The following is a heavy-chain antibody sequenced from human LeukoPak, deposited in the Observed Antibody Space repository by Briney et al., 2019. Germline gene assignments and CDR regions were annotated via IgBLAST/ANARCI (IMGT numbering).Heavy chain of an antibody. CDR3: ARAGDYYDKGVLGY. V-gene: IGHV1-69*13. CDR1: GGTFSSYA. CDR2: IIPIFGTA. J-gene: IGHJ4*02. D-gene: IGHD3-22*01. Sequence: SVKVSCKASGGTFSSYAISWVRQAPGRGLEWMGGIIPIFGTANYAQKFQGRVTITADESTSTAYMELSSLRSEDTAVYYCARAGDYYDKGVLGYWGQGTLVTVSS.